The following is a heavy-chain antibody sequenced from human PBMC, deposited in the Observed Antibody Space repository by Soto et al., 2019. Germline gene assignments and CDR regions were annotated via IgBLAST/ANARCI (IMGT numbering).Heavy chain of an antibody. Sequence: GGSLRLSCTASGFSFSSYAMTWVRQAPGKGLEWVSSTTDDGGRAFYADSVKGRFTISRDNSNNRLYLQMNSLRAEDTALYYCGKGGGFGTGAYYNVAYWGQGTLVTVSS. J-gene: IGHJ4*02. D-gene: IGHD3-10*01. CDR3: GKGGGFGTGAYYNVAY. V-gene: IGHV3-23*01. CDR1: GFSFSSYA. CDR2: TTDDGGRA.